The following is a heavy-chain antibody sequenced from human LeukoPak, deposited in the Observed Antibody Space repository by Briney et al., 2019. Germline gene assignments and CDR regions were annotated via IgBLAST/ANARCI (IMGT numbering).Heavy chain of an antibody. J-gene: IGHJ4*02. CDR1: GGSFIGYH. CDR3: ARDPTTEETVPYYFDD. CDR2: INHRGGT. Sequence: SETLSLTCAVSGGSFIGYHWNWTRQSPGKGLEWIAEINHRGGTNYNPSLKSRVTIPIHTSKHQLSLILKSVTAEDTAVYYCARDPTTEETVPYYFDDWGQGTMVTVSS. D-gene: IGHD4-23*01. V-gene: IGHV4-34*01.